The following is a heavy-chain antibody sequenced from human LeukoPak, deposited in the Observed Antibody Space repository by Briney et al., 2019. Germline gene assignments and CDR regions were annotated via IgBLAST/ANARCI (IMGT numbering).Heavy chain of an antibody. J-gene: IGHJ6*02. V-gene: IGHV1-69*13. CDR2: IIPIFGTA. Sequence: VASVKVSCKASGGTFSSYAISWVRQAPGQGLEWMGGIIPIFGTANYAQKFQGRVTITADESTSTAYMELSSLRSEDTAVYYCARNSPRYCSGGSCYPNYYYYGMDVWGQGTTVTVSS. CDR1: GGTFSSYA. D-gene: IGHD2-15*01. CDR3: ARNSPRYCSGGSCYPNYYYYGMDV.